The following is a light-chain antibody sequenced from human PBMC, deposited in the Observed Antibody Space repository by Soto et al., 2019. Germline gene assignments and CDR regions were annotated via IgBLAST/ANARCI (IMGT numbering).Light chain of an antibody. CDR1: QSVRSY. V-gene: IGKV3-11*01. Sequence: EIVLTQSPATLSLSPGERATLSCRASQSVRSYLAWYQQKPGQAPRLLIYDASNRATGIPARFSGSGSGTDFTLTISSLEPEDFAVYYCQQRSNSPFGGGTKVEIK. CDR2: DAS. CDR3: QQRSNSP. J-gene: IGKJ4*01.